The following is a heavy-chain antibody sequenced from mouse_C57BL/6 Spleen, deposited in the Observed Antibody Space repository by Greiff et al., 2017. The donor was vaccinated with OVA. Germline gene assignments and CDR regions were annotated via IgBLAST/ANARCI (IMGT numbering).Heavy chain of an antibody. CDR3: ARYSNYVRGNYYFDY. V-gene: IGHV1-69*01. Sequence: VQLQQPGAELVMPGASVKLSCKASGYTFTSYWMHWVKQRPGQGLEWIGEIDPSDSYTNYNPKFKGKSTLTVDKSSSTAYMQLSSLTSEDSAVYYGARYSNYVRGNYYFDYWGQGTTLTVSS. D-gene: IGHD2-5*01. CDR2: IDPSDSYT. CDR1: GYTFTSYW. J-gene: IGHJ2*01.